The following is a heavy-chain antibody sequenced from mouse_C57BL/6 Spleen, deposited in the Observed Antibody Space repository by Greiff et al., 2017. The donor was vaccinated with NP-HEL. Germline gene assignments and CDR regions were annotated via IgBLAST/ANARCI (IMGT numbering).Heavy chain of an antibody. Sequence: VKLQQSGPELVQPGASVKLSCKASGYAFSSSWLNWVKQRPGTGLEWIGRIYPGDGDTNYNGKFKGKATLTADKSSSTAYMQLSSLTSEDSAVYFCARGFPWFAYWGQGTLVTVSA. CDR3: ARGFPWFAY. CDR2: IYPGDGDT. J-gene: IGHJ3*01. CDR1: GYAFSSSW. V-gene: IGHV1-82*01.